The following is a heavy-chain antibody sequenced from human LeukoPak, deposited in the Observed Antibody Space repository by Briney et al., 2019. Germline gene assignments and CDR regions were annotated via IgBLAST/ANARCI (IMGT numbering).Heavy chain of an antibody. CDR1: GFTFDDYG. V-gene: IGHV3-20*04. D-gene: IGHD3-3*01. Sequence: GGSLRLSCAASGFTFDDYGMSWVRHAPGKGLEWVSGINWNGGSTVYADSVKGRFTISRDNAKNSLYLQMNSLRAEDTALYYCARARRGVVIIGSYYYYMDVWGKGTTVTISS. J-gene: IGHJ6*03. CDR2: INWNGGST. CDR3: ARARRGVVIIGSYYYYMDV.